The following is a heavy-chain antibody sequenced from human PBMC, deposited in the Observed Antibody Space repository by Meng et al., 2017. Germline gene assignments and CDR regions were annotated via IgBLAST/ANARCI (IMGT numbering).Heavy chain of an antibody. Sequence: GESLKISCKGSGYSFTSYWIGWVRQMPGKGLEWMGIIYPGDSDTRYSPSFQGQVTISADKSISTAYLQWSSLQASDTAMYYCARHRRRDSSSWYGAGYYGMDVWGQGTTVTVSS. CDR3: ARHRRRDSSSWYGAGYYGMDV. J-gene: IGHJ6*02. V-gene: IGHV5-51*01. CDR1: GYSFTSYW. CDR2: IYPGDSDT. D-gene: IGHD6-13*01.